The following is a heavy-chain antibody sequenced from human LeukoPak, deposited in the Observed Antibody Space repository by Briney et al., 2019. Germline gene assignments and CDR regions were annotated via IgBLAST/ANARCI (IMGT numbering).Heavy chain of an antibody. CDR3: AKVRGVSVAGSFDY. D-gene: IGHD6-19*01. CDR2: ISYDGSNK. CDR1: GFTFSSYG. V-gene: IGHV3-30*18. Sequence: GGSLRLSYAASGFTFSSYGMHWVRQAPGKGLEWVAVISYDGSNKYSADSVKGRFTISRDNSKNTLYLQMNSLRAEDTAVYYCAKVRGVSVAGSFDYWGQGTLVTVSS. J-gene: IGHJ4*02.